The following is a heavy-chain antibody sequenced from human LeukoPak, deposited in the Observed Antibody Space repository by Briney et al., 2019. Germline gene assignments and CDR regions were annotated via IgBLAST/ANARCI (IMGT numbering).Heavy chain of an antibody. CDR1: GYTFTSYG. CDR2: ISAYNGNT. J-gene: IGHJ4*02. CDR3: ARDPTVEYYDILTGYNPFDY. V-gene: IGHV1-18*01. Sequence: GASVKVSCKASGYTFTSYGISWVRQAPGQGLEWMGWISAYNGNTNYAQKLQGRVTMTTDTSTSTAYMELRSPRSDDTAVYYCARDPTVEYYDILTGYNPFDYWGQGTLVTVSS. D-gene: IGHD3-9*01.